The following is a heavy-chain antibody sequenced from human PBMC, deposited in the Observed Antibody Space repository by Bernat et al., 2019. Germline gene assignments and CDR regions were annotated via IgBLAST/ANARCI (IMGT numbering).Heavy chain of an antibody. CDR3: AKAHSSDIVVVPAAIDY. J-gene: IGHJ4*02. CDR1: GFTFSSYW. D-gene: IGHD2-2*01. CDR2: ISGSGGST. V-gene: IGHV3-23*04. Sequence: EVQLVESGGGLVQPGGSLRLSCAASGFTFSSYWMHWVRQAPGKWLEWVSAISGSGGSTYYADSVKVRFTISRDNSKNTLYLQMNSLRAEDTAVYYCAKAHSSDIVVVPAAIDYWGQGTLVTVYS.